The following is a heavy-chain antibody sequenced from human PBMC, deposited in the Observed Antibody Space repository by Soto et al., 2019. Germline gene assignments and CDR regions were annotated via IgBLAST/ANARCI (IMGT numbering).Heavy chain of an antibody. CDR1: GYTFTSYD. CDR3: AREGRYYYGSGSYPYYYMDV. Sequence: GASVTVSCTASGYTFTSYDINWVRQATGQGLEWMGWMNPNSGNTGYAQKFQGRVTMTRNTSISAAYMELSSLRSEDTAVYYCAREGRYYYGSGSYPYYYMDVWGKGTTVTVSS. D-gene: IGHD3-10*01. V-gene: IGHV1-8*01. CDR2: MNPNSGNT. J-gene: IGHJ6*03.